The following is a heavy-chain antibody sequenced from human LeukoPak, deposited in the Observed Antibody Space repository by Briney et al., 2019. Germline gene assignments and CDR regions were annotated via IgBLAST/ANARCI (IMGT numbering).Heavy chain of an antibody. CDR2: IYYSGST. J-gene: IGHJ4*02. V-gene: IGHV4-59*08. Sequence: PSETLSLTCTVSGGSISSYYWSWIRQPPGKGLEWIGYIYYSGSTNYNPSLKSRVTISVDTSKNQFSLKLSSVTAADTAVYYCTRLRLAPAARMYSSSWYLDYWGQGTLVTVSS. CDR3: TRLRLAPAARMYSSSWYLDY. D-gene: IGHD6-13*01. CDR1: GGSISSYY.